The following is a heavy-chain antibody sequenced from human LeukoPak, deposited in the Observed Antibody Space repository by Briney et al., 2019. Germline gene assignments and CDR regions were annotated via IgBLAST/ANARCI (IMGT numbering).Heavy chain of an antibody. D-gene: IGHD6-19*01. CDR2: ISTSSSSI. CDR1: GFTFSTYS. CDR3: AKDSSGWPTLFDY. J-gene: IGHJ4*02. Sequence: GGSLRLSCSASGFTFSTYSMNWVRQAPGKGLEWVSSISTSSSSIYYADSVKGRFTISRDNSKNTLYLQMNSLRAEDTAVYYCAKDSSGWPTLFDYWGQGTLVTVSS. V-gene: IGHV3-21*04.